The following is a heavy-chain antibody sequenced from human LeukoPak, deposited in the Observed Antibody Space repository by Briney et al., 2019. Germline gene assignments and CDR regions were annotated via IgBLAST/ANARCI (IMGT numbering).Heavy chain of an antibody. CDR1: GGPISSSSYY. J-gene: IGHJ4*02. V-gene: IGHV4-39*01. CDR2: IYYSGST. CDR3: ARHGLLWFGESFDY. Sequence: PSEALSLTCTVSGGPISSSSYYWGWIRQPPGKGLEWIGSIYYSGSTYYNPSLKSRVTISVDTSKNQFSLKLSSVTAADTAVYYCARHGLLWFGESFDYWGQGTLVTVSS. D-gene: IGHD3-10*01.